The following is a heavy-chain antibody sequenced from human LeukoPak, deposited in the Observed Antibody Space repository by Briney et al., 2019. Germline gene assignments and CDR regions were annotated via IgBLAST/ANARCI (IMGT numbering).Heavy chain of an antibody. J-gene: IGHJ4*02. Sequence: GGSLRLSCAASGFTFSSYAMSWVRQAPGKGLEWVSAISGSGGSTYYADSVKGRFTISRDNSKNTLYLQMNSLRAEDTAVYYCKAVVVISGVVDYWGQGTLVTVSS. D-gene: IGHD3-22*01. CDR2: ISGSGGST. CDR3: KAVVVISGVVDY. CDR1: GFTFSSYA. V-gene: IGHV3-23*01.